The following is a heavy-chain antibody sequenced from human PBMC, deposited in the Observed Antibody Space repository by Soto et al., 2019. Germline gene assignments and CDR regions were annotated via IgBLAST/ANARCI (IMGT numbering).Heavy chain of an antibody. D-gene: IGHD3-16*01. CDR2: IYYSGST. J-gene: IGHJ4*02. V-gene: IGHV4-59*01. CDR1: GGSINSYY. Sequence: QVQLRESGPGLVKPSETLSLPCTVSGGSINSYYWSWIRQPPGKGLEWIGYIYYSGSTNYNPSLKSRVTISVDTSKNQFSLKLSSVTAADTAVYYCARAWGYYFDYWGQGTLVTVSS. CDR3: ARAWGYYFDY.